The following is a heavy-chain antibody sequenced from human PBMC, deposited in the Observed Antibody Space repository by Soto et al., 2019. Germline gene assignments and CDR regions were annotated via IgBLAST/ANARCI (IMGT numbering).Heavy chain of an antibody. D-gene: IGHD6-19*01. CDR1: GGTFSNYA. Sequence: QVQLVQSGAEVKKPGSSVKVSCKSSGGTFSNYAISWVRQAPGQGLAWMGGITPFFGTANYAQKFQGRVTITADESMSTAYMELGRLRSEDTAVYYCAQPLGLAVAGPGRFDLWGRGTLVTVSS. V-gene: IGHV1-69*12. CDR2: ITPFFGTA. CDR3: AQPLGLAVAGPGRFDL. J-gene: IGHJ2*01.